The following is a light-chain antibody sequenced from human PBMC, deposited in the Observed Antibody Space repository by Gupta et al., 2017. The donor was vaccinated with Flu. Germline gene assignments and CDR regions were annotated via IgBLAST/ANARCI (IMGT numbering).Light chain of an antibody. V-gene: IGKV3-11*01. CDR3: QQRYNWPRYS. CDR1: QSVSYY. Sequence: EVVLTQSPVTLSLSPGDRATLSCRASQSVSYYLGWYQQKPGQAPRLLIYDTSNRTTGTPARFSGSGSGTYFSLTISSLEPEDFAVYYCQQRYNWPRYSFGQGTKLEFK. CDR2: DTS. J-gene: IGKJ2*03.